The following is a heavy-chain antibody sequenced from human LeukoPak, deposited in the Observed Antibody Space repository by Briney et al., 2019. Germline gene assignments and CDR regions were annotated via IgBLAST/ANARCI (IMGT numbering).Heavy chain of an antibody. CDR2: ISWNSGNI. CDR3: VRGGVDY. Sequence: PGRSLRLSCVASGFSFDDYGMFWVRQTPGKGLEWVSGISWNSGNIGYADSVKGRFTVSRDNAKNTVYLQMNSLRAEDTAVYYCVRGGVDYWGQGTLVTVSS. CDR1: GFSFDDYG. V-gene: IGHV3-9*01. J-gene: IGHJ4*02. D-gene: IGHD3-16*01.